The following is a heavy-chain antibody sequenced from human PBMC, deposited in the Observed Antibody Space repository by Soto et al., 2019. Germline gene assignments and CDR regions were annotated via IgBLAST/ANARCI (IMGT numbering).Heavy chain of an antibody. D-gene: IGHD3-16*01. J-gene: IGHJ4*02. Sequence: LRLSCAASGFTFSSYAMHWVRQAPGKGLEWVAVISYDGSNKYYADSVKGRFTISRDNSKNTLYLQMNSLRAEDTAVYYCARATFNYFDYWGQGTLVTVSS. CDR2: ISYDGSNK. CDR1: GFTFSSYA. V-gene: IGHV3-30-3*01. CDR3: ARATFNYFDY.